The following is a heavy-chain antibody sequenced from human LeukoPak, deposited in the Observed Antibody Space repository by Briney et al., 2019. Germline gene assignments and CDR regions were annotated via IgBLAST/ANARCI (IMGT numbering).Heavy chain of an antibody. CDR1: DDSFSSHY. D-gene: IGHD4-17*01. CDR2: ISYIGST. Sequence: SETLSLTCAVSDDSFSSHYWTWIRQPPGKGLEWIGYISYIGSTNYNPPLKSRVTISIDTSRNQFSLRLSSVAAADTAVYYCARDLVTVTKGFDIWGQGTMVSVSS. V-gene: IGHV4-59*11. CDR3: ARDLVTVTKGFDI. J-gene: IGHJ3*02.